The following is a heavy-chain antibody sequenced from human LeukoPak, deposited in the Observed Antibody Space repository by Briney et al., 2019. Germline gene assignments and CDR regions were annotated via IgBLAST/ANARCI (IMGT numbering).Heavy chain of an antibody. J-gene: IGHJ4*02. Sequence: GGSLGLSCAASGFTFSSYSMNWVRQAPGKGLEWVSSISSSSSYIYYADSVKGRFTISRDNAKNSLYLQMNSLRAEDTAVYYCARDPTPYSSSWYGDYWGQGTLVTVSS. V-gene: IGHV3-21*01. CDR2: ISSSSSYI. D-gene: IGHD6-13*01. CDR3: ARDPTPYSSSWYGDY. CDR1: GFTFSSYS.